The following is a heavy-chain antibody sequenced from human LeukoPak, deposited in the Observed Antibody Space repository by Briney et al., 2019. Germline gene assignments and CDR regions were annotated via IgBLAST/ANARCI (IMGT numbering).Heavy chain of an antibody. J-gene: IGHJ4*02. V-gene: IGHV4-34*01. Sequence: SETLSLTCAVYGGSFSGYYWSWIRQPPGKGLEWIGEINHSGSTNYNPSLKSRVTISVDTSKNQFSLKLSSVTAADTAVYYCPRGGYSDFDYWGQGTLVTVSS. CDR2: INHSGST. CDR3: PRGGYSDFDY. CDR1: GGSFSGYY. D-gene: IGHD4-11*01.